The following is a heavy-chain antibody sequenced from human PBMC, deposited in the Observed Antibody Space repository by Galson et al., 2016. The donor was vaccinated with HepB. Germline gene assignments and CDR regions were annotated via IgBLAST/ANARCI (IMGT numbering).Heavy chain of an antibody. CDR3: ATYCGTGSCTSNRGGVGV. D-gene: IGHD2-15*01. V-gene: IGHV4-61*01. Sequence: SETLSLTCTVSGASVSSDSFYWSWIRQPPGKGLEWIGNIFYSGNTNYNPSLKSRVTISMDTSKNQFSLRLSSVTAADTAVYYCATYCGTGSCTSNRGGVGVWGQGTTVAVSS. CDR2: IFYSGNT. CDR1: GASVSSDSFY. J-gene: IGHJ6*02.